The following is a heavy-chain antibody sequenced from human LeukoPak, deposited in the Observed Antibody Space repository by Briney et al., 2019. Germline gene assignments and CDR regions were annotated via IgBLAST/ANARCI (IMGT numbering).Heavy chain of an antibody. D-gene: IGHD6-6*01. CDR3: ARDRWRDSTSSFDY. J-gene: IGHJ4*02. Sequence: GGSLRLSCSASGFSFSTYALHWVRQAPGKGLEYVSGISSNGGTTYYADSVKGRLTISRDNSKSTLYLQMSSLRPDDTAVYYCARDRWRDSTSSFDYWGQGTLVTVSS. V-gene: IGHV3-64D*09. CDR2: ISSNGGTT. CDR1: GFSFSTYA.